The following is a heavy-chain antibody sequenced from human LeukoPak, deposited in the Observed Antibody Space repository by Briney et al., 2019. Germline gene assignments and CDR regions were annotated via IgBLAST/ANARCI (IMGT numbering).Heavy chain of an antibody. V-gene: IGHV4-59*08. J-gene: IGHJ4*02. D-gene: IGHD6-13*01. CDR1: GGSISSYY. CDR3: ASRRKAAAGIAPFDY. CDR2: IYYSGST. Sequence: SETLSLTCTVSGGSISSYYWSWIRQPPGKGLEWIGYIYYSGSTNYNPSLKSRVTISVDTSKNQFSLKPSSVTAADTAVYYCASRRKAAAGIAPFDYWGQGTLVTVSS.